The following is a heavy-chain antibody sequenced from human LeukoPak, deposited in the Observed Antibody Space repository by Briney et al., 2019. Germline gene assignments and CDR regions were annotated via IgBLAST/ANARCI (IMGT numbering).Heavy chain of an antibody. CDR1: GFTFSDYY. CDR2: ISSSGSTI. D-gene: IGHD3-10*01. Sequence: GGSLRLSCAASGFTFSDYYMSWIRQAPGKGLEWVSYISSSGSTIYYADSVKGRFTISRDNAKNSLYLQMNSLRAEYTAVYYCARRTFGELSSWFDPWGQGTLVTVSS. CDR3: ARRTFGELSSWFDP. V-gene: IGHV3-11*01. J-gene: IGHJ5*02.